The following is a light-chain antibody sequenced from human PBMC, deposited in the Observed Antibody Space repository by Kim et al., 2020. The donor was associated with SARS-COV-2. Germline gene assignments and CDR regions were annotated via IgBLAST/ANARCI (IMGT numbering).Light chain of an antibody. CDR2: DGS. Sequence: AAVGDRVTITSEASQDIRNFLKWIRQKPEKAPNLLIYDGSNLETGGPSRFSGSGSGTDFTLTSNSLQPEDIATYYCQQYNSLPVTFGQGTRLEIK. CDR1: QDIRNF. V-gene: IGKV1-33*01. J-gene: IGKJ5*01. CDR3: QQYNSLPVT.